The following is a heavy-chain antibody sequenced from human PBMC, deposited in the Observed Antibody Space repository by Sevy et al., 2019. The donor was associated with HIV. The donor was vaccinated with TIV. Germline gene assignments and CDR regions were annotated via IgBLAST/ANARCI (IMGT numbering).Heavy chain of an antibody. CDR3: ATARSYYDSAPFDY. CDR1: GFTFNNAW. CDR2: IKSNIDGETT. D-gene: IGHD3-22*01. J-gene: IGHJ4*02. Sequence: GGCLRLSCAVSGFTFNNAWMNWVRQAPGTGLQWVGLIKSNIDGETTDYAAPVKGRFTISRDDSKNTLYLQMNNLKIEDTAVYYCATARSYYDSAPFDYWGPGTLVTVSS. V-gene: IGHV3-15*01.